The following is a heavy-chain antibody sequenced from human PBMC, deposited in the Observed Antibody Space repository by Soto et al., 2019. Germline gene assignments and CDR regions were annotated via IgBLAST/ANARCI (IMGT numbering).Heavy chain of an antibody. CDR1: EFTFSNYA. Sequence: PGGSLRLSCAASEFTFSNYAMTWVRQAPGKGLEWVSAISGSGGTTYYADSVKGRFTISRDNSKNTLYLQMNSLRAEDTAVYYCAKDFVRYFDWPRSYSYYGMDVWGQGTTVTVSS. CDR2: ISGSGGTT. D-gene: IGHD3-9*01. CDR3: AKDFVRYFDWPRSYSYYGMDV. V-gene: IGHV3-23*01. J-gene: IGHJ6*02.